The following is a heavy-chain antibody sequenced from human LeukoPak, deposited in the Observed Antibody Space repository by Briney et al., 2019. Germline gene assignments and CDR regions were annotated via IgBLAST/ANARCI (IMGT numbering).Heavy chain of an antibody. CDR3: AKDRSSYVSWRFDP. Sequence: GGSLRLSCAASGFTVSSYAMSWVRQAPGKGLEWASAISGGGGSTYYADSVKGRFTISRDNSKNTLYLQMNSLGAEDTAVYYCAKDRSSYVSWRFDPWGQGTLVTVFS. CDR2: ISGGGGST. D-gene: IGHD5-18*01. V-gene: IGHV3-23*01. J-gene: IGHJ5*02. CDR1: GFTVSSYA.